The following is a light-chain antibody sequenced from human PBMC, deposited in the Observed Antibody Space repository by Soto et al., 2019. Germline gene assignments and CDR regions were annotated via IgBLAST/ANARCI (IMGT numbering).Light chain of an antibody. Sequence: EIVMTQSPATLYVSPGERATLSCRASQSVGSNVAWYQQKPGQAPRLLIYAASTRATGSPARFSGSGSGTDFTLTIISLQSEDFAVYYCQQYNNWPPITFGQGTRLEIK. J-gene: IGKJ5*01. CDR2: AAS. CDR3: QQYNNWPPIT. V-gene: IGKV3D-15*01. CDR1: QSVGSN.